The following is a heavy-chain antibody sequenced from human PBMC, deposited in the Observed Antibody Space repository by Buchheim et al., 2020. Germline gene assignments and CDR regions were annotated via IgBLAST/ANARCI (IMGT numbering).Heavy chain of an antibody. V-gene: IGHV1-46*01. CDR1: GYSFTSYY. CDR3: ARGNSRYGSGGNYGMDV. CDR2: INSNDGTT. Sequence: QVQLVQSGAEMKKPGASVKVSCKASGYSFTSYYVHWVRRAPGQGLEWMAIINSNDGTTSSAQNFQGRVTVTRDTSTSTIYMELSSLRFEDTADYYCARGNSRYGSGGNYGMDVWGQGTT. J-gene: IGHJ6*02. D-gene: IGHD3-10*01.